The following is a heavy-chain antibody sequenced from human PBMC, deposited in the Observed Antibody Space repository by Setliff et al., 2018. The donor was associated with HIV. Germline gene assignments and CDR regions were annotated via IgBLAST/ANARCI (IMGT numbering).Heavy chain of an antibody. CDR3: GGNGYYSIDY. CDR1: GDSISSGSNY. J-gene: IGHJ4*02. Sequence: LSLTCTVSGDSISSGSNYWSWIRQPAGKGLEWIGRIYTSGPRYNPSLENRVTISVDKSKSQFSLKLNSVTAADTAVYYCGGNGYYSIDYWGQGTLVTVSS. CDR2: IYTSGP. D-gene: IGHD3-22*01. V-gene: IGHV4-61*02.